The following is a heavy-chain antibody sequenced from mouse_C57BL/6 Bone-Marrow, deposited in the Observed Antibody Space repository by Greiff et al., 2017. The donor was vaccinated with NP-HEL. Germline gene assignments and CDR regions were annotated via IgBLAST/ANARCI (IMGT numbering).Heavy chain of an antibody. CDR1: GYTFTSYW. D-gene: IGHD1-1*02. CDR2: IDPNSGGT. J-gene: IGHJ1*03. CDR3: ARRAPYGSHWYFDV. V-gene: IGHV1-72*01. Sequence: QVHVKQSGAELVKPGASVKLSCKASGYTFTSYWMHWVKQRPGRGLEWIGRIDPNSGGTKYNEKFKSKATLTVDKPSSTAYMQLSSLTSEDSAVYYCARRAPYGSHWYFDVWGTGTTVTVSS.